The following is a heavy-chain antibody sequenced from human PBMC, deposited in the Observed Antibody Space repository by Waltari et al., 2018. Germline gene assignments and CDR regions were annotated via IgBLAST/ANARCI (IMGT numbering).Heavy chain of an antibody. D-gene: IGHD6-19*01. CDR3: AREGCSGWFRGTALNY. V-gene: IGHV4-34*01. CDR2: INHSGST. CDR1: GGSFSGYY. Sequence: QVQLQQWGAGLLKPSETLSLTCAVYGGSFSGYYWSWIRQPPGKGLAWIGEINHSGSTNYNPSHKSRCTISVDTSKNQFSLNLNSLTAADTAVYYCAREGCSGWFRGTALNYWGQGTLVTVSS. J-gene: IGHJ4*02.